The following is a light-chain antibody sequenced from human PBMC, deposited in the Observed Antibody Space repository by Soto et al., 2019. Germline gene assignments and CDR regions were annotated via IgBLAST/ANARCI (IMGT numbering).Light chain of an antibody. Sequence: QSVLTQPASVSGSPGQSITISRTGTSSDVGSYTYVSWYQRHPGKAPQVMIYEVSYRPSGVSNRFSGSKSGNTASLTISGLQAEDEADYYCSSYTGSSTPYVFGTGTKLTVL. V-gene: IGLV2-14*01. CDR3: SSYTGSSTPYV. CDR1: SSDVGSYTY. CDR2: EVS. J-gene: IGLJ1*01.